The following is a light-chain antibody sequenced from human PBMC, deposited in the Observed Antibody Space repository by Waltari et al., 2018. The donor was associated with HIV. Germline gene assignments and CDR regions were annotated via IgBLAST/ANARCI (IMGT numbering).Light chain of an antibody. CDR1: QNINNY. CDR2: GEA. CDR3: LQTYSIPFT. J-gene: IGKJ4*01. V-gene: IGKV1-39*01. Sequence: DIQMTQSPSSLSGSVGDSVTITCRASQNINNYLSWYQQKPAQAPKLLIYGEASLQRGVSSRFTTTGSGSDFTLTIRGLQPEDFATYYCLQTYSIPFTFGGGTKVEI.